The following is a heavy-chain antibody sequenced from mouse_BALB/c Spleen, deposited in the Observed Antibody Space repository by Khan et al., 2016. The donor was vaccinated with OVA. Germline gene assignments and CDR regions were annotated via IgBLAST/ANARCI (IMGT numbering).Heavy chain of an antibody. CDR3: ARRGLYVIFAY. J-gene: IGHJ3*01. Sequence: QVQLQQSGAELAKPGASVKMSCTASCYTFTTYWMHWVKQRPGQGLEWIGYINPSTGYIEYNQKFKDKATLTTDESSSTAYMQLNSLTSEDSAVYYCARRGLYVIFAYCGQGTLVTVSA. CDR2: INPSTGYI. D-gene: IGHD1-3*01. V-gene: IGHV1-7*01. CDR1: CYTFTTYW.